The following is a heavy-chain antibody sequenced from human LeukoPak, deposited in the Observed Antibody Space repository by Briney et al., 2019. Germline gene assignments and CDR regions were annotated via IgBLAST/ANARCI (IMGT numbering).Heavy chain of an antibody. CDR2: IYYSGST. CDR3: ARSGIAAAVGGEYFQH. Sequence: SQTLSLTCTVSGGSISSGGYYWSWIRQHPGKGLEWIGYIYYSGSTYYNPSLKSRVTISVDTSKNQFSLKLSSVTAAGTAVYYCARSGIAAAVGGEYFQHWGQGTLVTVSS. J-gene: IGHJ1*01. V-gene: IGHV4-31*03. D-gene: IGHD6-13*01. CDR1: GGSISSGGYY.